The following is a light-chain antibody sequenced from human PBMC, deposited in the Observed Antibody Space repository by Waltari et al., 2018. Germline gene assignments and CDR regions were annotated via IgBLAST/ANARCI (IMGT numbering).Light chain of an antibody. Sequence: SYELTQPRSVSVALGQTARISCEADNIGSKNVPWYQQKPGQAPILVISRDNNRPSGIPERFSGSNSGNTATLIISRAQDGDEADYSCQVWDRSVVIFGGGTKLTVL. J-gene: IGLJ2*01. CDR2: RDN. CDR3: QVWDRSVVI. V-gene: IGLV3-9*01. CDR1: NIGSKN.